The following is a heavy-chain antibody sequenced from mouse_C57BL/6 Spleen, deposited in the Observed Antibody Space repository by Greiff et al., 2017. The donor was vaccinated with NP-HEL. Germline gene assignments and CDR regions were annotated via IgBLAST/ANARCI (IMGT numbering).Heavy chain of an antibody. J-gene: IGHJ4*01. CDR1: GYAFSSSW. CDR2: IYPGDGDT. Sequence: QVQLKESGPELVKPGASVKISCKASGYAFSSSWMNWVKQRPGKGLEWIGRIYPGDGDTNYNGKFKGKATLTADKSSSTAYMQLSSLTSEDSAVYFCARWGSSGYVRAMDYWGQGTSVTVSS. D-gene: IGHD3-2*02. CDR3: ARWGSSGYVRAMDY. V-gene: IGHV1-82*01.